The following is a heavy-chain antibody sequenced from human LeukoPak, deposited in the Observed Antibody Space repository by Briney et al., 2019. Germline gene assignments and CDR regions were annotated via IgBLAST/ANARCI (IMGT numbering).Heavy chain of an antibody. V-gene: IGHV3-74*01. CDR2: ITSDGSTT. D-gene: IGHD3-16*01. CDR3: AGDYIWGRLF. CDR1: GFSLSDYW. J-gene: IGHJ4*01. Sequence: GGSLRLSCVGSGFSLSDYWMHWVRQTPGQGLMWVSRITSDGSTTWYADSVKGRYTVSRDNAKNTLFLEMNSLRDEDTAVYYCAGDYIWGRLFWGQGTLVTVPS.